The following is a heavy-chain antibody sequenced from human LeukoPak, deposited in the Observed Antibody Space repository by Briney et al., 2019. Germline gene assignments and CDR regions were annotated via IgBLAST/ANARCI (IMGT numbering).Heavy chain of an antibody. Sequence: GESLKISFKGSGYSFASFWIAWVRPMPGKGLEWMGIILPIDSDTIYSPSFQGQVTISVDRSISTAYLQWSSLKASDTAMYYCARSRAPGAADAFDIWGQGTMVTVSS. J-gene: IGHJ3*02. D-gene: IGHD7-27*01. CDR3: ARSRAPGAADAFDI. V-gene: IGHV5-51*01. CDR2: ILPIDSDT. CDR1: GYSFASFW.